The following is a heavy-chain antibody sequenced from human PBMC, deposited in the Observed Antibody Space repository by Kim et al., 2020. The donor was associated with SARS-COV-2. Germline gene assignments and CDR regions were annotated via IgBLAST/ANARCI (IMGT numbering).Heavy chain of an antibody. V-gene: IGHV5-51*01. D-gene: IGHD3-16*02. CDR1: GYSFTSYW. Sequence: GESLKISCKGSGYSFTSYWIGWVRQMPGKGLEWMGIIYPGDSDTRYSPSFQGQVTISADKSISTAYLQWSSLKASDTAMYYCARQPSIPLGAHYYYYGMDVWGQGTTVTVSS. CDR3: ARQPSIPLGAHYYYYGMDV. J-gene: IGHJ6*02. CDR2: IYPGDSDT.